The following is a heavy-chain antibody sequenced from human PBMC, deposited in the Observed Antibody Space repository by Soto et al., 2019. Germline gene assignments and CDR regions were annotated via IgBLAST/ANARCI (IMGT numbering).Heavy chain of an antibody. CDR2: IYTGGST. J-gene: IGHJ4*02. V-gene: IGHV3-53*01. CDR1: GFTVSSNY. D-gene: IGHD3-22*01. Sequence: GGSLRLSCAASGFTVSSNYMSWVRQAPGKGLEWVSVIYTGGSTSYADSAKGRFTISRDNAKNTVYLQMNSLRAEDTAVYYCARGDGDYYDGNGYLGRHWGQGTLVTVSS. CDR3: ARGDGDYYDGNGYLGRH.